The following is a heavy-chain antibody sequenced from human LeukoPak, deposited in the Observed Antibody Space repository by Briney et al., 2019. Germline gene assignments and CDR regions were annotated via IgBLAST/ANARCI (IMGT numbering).Heavy chain of an antibody. V-gene: IGHV4-59*11. Sequence: SETLSLTCTVSGGSISSHFWSWIRQPPGKGLEWIGYIYYSGSTNYNPSLKSRVTISVDTSKNQFSLKLSSVTAADTAVYYCAAGIAAAPLYYYYMDVWGKGTTVTVSS. CDR1: GGSISSHF. CDR3: AAGIAAAPLYYYYMDV. D-gene: IGHD6-13*01. CDR2: IYYSGST. J-gene: IGHJ6*03.